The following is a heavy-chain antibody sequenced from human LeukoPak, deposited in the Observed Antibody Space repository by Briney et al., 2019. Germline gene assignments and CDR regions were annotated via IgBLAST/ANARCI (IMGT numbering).Heavy chain of an antibody. CDR1: GDIFNHYA. Sequence: SVKVSCKASGDIFNHYAINWVRQAPGQGLEYMGGIIPTVGATKFAQKFQGTVTITADKSSNTVYMELSSLRPEDTAVYYCAKMGGTTPPHGGQGTLVTVSS. J-gene: IGHJ4*02. V-gene: IGHV1-69*06. CDR2: IIPTVGAT. CDR3: AKMGGTTPPH. D-gene: IGHD1-1*01.